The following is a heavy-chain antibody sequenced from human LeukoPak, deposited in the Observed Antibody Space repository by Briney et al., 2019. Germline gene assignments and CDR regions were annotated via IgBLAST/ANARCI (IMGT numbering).Heavy chain of an antibody. D-gene: IGHD3-22*01. Sequence: GGSLRLSCAAFGFSLSSYSMNWVRQAPGKGLEWVSSISSGSSYIYYADSLKGRFTISRDNAKNSLYLQMNSLRAEDTAVYYCARDSSYITMIVVAGAFDIWGQGTMVTVSS. CDR3: ARDSSYITMIVVAGAFDI. CDR1: GFSLSSYS. J-gene: IGHJ3*02. V-gene: IGHV3-21*01. CDR2: ISSGSSYI.